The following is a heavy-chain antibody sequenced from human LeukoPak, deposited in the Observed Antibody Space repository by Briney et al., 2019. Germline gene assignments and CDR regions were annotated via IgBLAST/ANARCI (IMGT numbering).Heavy chain of an antibody. CDR1: GGSISSSSYY. D-gene: IGHD7-27*01. V-gene: IGHV4-39*07. J-gene: IGHJ5*02. CDR2: IYYSGST. Sequence: SETLSLTCTVSGGSISSSSYYWGWIRQPPGKGLEWVGSIYYSGSTYYNPSLKSRVTISVDTSKNQFSLKLSSVTAADTAVYYCARDRLGMGGYNWFDPWGQGTLVTVSS. CDR3: ARDRLGMGGYNWFDP.